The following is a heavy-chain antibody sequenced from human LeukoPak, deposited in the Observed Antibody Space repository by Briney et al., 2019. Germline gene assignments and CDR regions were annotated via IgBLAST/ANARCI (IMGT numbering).Heavy chain of an antibody. V-gene: IGHV1-2*06. CDR2: INPNSGGT. Sequence: HVASVKVSCKASGYTFTGYYMHWVRQAPGQGLEWMGRINPNSGGTNYAQKFQGRVTMTRDTSISTAYMELSRLRSDDTAVYYCARDRLYKLERRYYGMDVWGQGTTVTVSS. CDR3: ARDRLYKLERRYYGMDV. J-gene: IGHJ6*02. CDR1: GYTFTGYY. D-gene: IGHD1-1*01.